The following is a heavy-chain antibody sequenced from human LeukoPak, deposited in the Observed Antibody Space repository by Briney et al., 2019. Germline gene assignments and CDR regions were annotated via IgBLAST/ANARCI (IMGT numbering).Heavy chain of an antibody. CDR1: GFTFSSYE. V-gene: IGHV3-48*03. Sequence: GGSLRLSCAASGFTFSSYEMNWVRQAPGKGLEWVSYISSSGSTIYYADSVKGRFTISRDNAKNSLYLQMNSLRAEDTAVYYCARIGTTAMVTGFDYWGQGTLVTVSS. J-gene: IGHJ4*02. D-gene: IGHD5-18*01. CDR2: ISSSGSTI. CDR3: ARIGTTAMVTGFDY.